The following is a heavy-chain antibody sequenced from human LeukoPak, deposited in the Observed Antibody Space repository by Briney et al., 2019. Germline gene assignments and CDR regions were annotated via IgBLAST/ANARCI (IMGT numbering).Heavy chain of an antibody. CDR3: ARGHAMDSLPNDY. CDR2: INHSGST. V-gene: IGHV4-34*01. Sequence: KASETLSLTCAVYGGSFSGYYWSWIRQPPGKGLEWIGEINHSGSTNYNPSLKSRVTISVDTSKNQFSLKLSSVTAADTAVYYCARGHAMDSLPNDYWGQGTLVTVSS. CDR1: GGSFSGYY. D-gene: IGHD3/OR15-3a*01. J-gene: IGHJ4*02.